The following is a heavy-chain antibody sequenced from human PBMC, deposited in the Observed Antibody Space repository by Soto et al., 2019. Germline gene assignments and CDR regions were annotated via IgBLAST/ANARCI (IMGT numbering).Heavy chain of an antibody. D-gene: IGHD3-3*01. V-gene: IGHV1-18*01. CDR2: ISAYNGNT. J-gene: IGHJ6*02. CDR3: ARSSLGLGIFGVVPDPHYYYGMDV. CDR1: GYTFTSYG. Sequence: ASVKVSCKASGYTFTSYGISWVRQAPGQGLEWMGWISAYNGNTNYAQKLQGRVTMTTDASTSTAYMELRSLRSDDTAVYYCARSSLGLGIFGVVPDPHYYYGMDVWGQGTTVTVSS.